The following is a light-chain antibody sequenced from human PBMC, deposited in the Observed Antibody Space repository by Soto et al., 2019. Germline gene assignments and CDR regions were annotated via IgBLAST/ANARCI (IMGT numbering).Light chain of an antibody. V-gene: IGKV3-11*01. CDR2: DAS. Sequence: EIVLTQSPDTLSLSPGDRATLSCRASQSISSYLAWYQQKPGQSPRLLIYDASNRATGIPARFSGSGSGTDFTLTISSLEPEDFAVYYCQQRSNWPPALSFGGGTKVDIK. CDR3: QQRSNWPPALS. CDR1: QSISSY. J-gene: IGKJ4*01.